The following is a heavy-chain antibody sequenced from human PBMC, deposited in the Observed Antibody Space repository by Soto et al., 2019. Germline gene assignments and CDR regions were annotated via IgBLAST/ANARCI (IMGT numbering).Heavy chain of an antibody. V-gene: IGHV1-18*01. CDR2: ISAYNGNT. Sequence: ASVKVSCKASGYTFTSYGISWVRQAPGQGLEWMGWISAYNGNTNYAQKLQGRVTMTTDTSTSTAYMELRSLRSDDTAVCYCGRDLILRYFDWPSSGVDPWGQGTLVTVSS. J-gene: IGHJ5*02. CDR3: GRDLILRYFDWPSSGVDP. D-gene: IGHD3-9*01. CDR1: GYTFTSYG.